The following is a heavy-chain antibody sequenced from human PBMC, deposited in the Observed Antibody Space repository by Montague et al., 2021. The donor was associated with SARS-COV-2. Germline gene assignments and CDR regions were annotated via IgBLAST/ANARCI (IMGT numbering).Heavy chain of an antibody. CDR1: GFSLSTSGMC. J-gene: IGHJ4*02. D-gene: IGHD6-13*01. V-gene: IGHV2-70*11. CDR3: AREIAAAGPALDY. CDR2: XDWDDDK. Sequence: PALVKPTQTLTLACTFSGFSLSTSGMCVSWIRQPPGKALEWLARXDWDDDKYYSTSLKTRLTISKGTSKNQVVLTMTNMDPVDTATYYCAREIAAAGPALDYWGQGTLVTVSS.